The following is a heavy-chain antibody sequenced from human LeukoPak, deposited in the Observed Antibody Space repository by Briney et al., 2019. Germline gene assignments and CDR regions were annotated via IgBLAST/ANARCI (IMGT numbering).Heavy chain of an antibody. D-gene: IGHD6-19*01. CDR1: GGSFSGYY. V-gene: IGHV4-34*01. CDR2: INHSGST. Sequence: SETLSLTCAVYGGSFSGYYWSWVRQPPGKGLEWIGEINHSGSTNYNPSLKSRVTVSVDTSKNQFSLKLSSVTAADTAVYYCARAWAQGLPPDYWGQGTLVTVSS. CDR3: ARAWAQGLPPDY. J-gene: IGHJ4*02.